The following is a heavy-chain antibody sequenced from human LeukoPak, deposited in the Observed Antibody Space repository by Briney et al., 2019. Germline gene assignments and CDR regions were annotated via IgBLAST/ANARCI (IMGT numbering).Heavy chain of an antibody. Sequence: PSETLSLTCAVYGGSFSGYYWSWIRQPPGKGLEWVGEISHSGSANYNPSLKSRVTISVDTSKNQFSLKLSSVTAADTALYYCPRYSGYYLSYFDSWGQGTLVTVSS. CDR2: ISHSGSA. CDR3: PRYSGYYLSYFDS. CDR1: GGSFSGYY. J-gene: IGHJ4*02. V-gene: IGHV4-34*01. D-gene: IGHD3-22*01.